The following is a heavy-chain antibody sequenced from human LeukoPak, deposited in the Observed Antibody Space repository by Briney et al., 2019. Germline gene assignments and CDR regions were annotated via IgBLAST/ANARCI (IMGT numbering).Heavy chain of an antibody. J-gene: IGHJ4*02. CDR1: GFTFSSYS. V-gene: IGHV3-21*01. D-gene: IGHD5-24*01. Sequence: GGSLRLSCAASGFTFSSYSMNWVRQAPGKGLEWVSSISSSSSYIYYADSAKGRFTISRDNAKNSLYLQMNSLRAEDTAVYYCARDLLGRDGYNRLDYWGQGTLVTVSS. CDR2: ISSSSSYI. CDR3: ARDLLGRDGYNRLDY.